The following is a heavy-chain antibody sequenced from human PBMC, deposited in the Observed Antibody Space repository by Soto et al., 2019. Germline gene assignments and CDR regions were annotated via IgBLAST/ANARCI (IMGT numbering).Heavy chain of an antibody. CDR3: ARNKDIVVVPAAITPPNWFDP. CDR1: GGSVSSGSYY. V-gene: IGHV4-61*01. CDR2: IYYSGST. J-gene: IGHJ5*02. Sequence: SETLSLTCTVSGGSVSSGSYYWSWIRQPPGKGLEWIGYIYYSGSTNYNPSLKSRVTISVDTSKNQFSLKLSSVTAADTAVYYCARNKDIVVVPAAITPPNWFDPWGQGTLVTSPQ. D-gene: IGHD2-2*02.